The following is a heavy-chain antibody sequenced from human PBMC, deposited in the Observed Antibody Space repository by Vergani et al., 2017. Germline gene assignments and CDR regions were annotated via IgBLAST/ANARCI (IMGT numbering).Heavy chain of an antibody. CDR2: IIPILGIA. Sequence: QVQLVQSGAEVKKPGASVKVSCKASGYTFTGYYMHWVRQAPGQGLEWMGRIIPILGIANYAQKFQGRVTITADKSTSTAYMELSSLRSEDTAVYYCARGAYCGGDCYGRYFDYWGQGTLVTVSS. D-gene: IGHD2-21*02. V-gene: IGHV1-69*09. CDR3: ARGAYCGGDCYGRYFDY. CDR1: GYTFTGYY. J-gene: IGHJ4*02.